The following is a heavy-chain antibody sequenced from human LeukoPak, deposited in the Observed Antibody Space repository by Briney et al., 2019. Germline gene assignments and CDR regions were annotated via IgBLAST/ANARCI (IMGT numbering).Heavy chain of an antibody. V-gene: IGHV4-59*08. CDR3: ASHPYYDFWSGYLN. J-gene: IGHJ4*02. CDR2: IYYSGST. D-gene: IGHD3-3*01. CDR1: GGSISSYY. Sequence: PSETLSLTCTVSGGSISSYYWSWIRQPPGKGLEWIGYIYYSGSTNYNPSLKSRVTISVDTSKNQFSLKLSSVTAADTAVYYCASHPYYDFWSGYLNWGQGTLVTVSS.